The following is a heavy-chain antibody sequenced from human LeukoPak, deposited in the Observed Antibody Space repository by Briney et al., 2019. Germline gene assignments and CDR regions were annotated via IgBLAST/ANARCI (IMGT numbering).Heavy chain of an antibody. J-gene: IGHJ5*02. Sequence: GGSLRLSCAASGFTSSSYAMSWVRQAPGKGLEWVSAISGSGGSTYYADSVKGRFTISRDNSKNTLYLQMNSLRAEDTAVYYCAKDLGRNSVVVVAATEFDPWGQGTLVTVSS. CDR1: GFTSSSYA. V-gene: IGHV3-23*01. CDR3: AKDLGRNSVVVVAATEFDP. CDR2: ISGSGGST. D-gene: IGHD2-15*01.